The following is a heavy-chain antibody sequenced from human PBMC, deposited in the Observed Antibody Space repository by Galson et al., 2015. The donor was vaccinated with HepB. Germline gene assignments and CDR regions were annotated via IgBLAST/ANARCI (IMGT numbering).Heavy chain of an antibody. D-gene: IGHD3-3*01. CDR3: VKEANYDFWSGYYKPYYYYMDV. J-gene: IGHJ6*03. CDR1: GFTFSSYA. CDR2: ISSNGGST. V-gene: IGHV3-64D*06. Sequence: SLRLSCAASGFTFSSYAMHWVRQAPGKGLEYVSAISSNGGSTYYADSVKGRFTISRDNSKNTLYLQMSSLRAEDTAVYYCVKEANYDFWSGYYKPYYYYMDVWGKGTTVTVSS.